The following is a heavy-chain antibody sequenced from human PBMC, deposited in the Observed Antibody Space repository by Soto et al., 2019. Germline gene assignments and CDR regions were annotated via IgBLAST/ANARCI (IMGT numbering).Heavy chain of an antibody. CDR1: GFTFSSYW. V-gene: IGHV3-74*01. Sequence: EVQLVESGGGLVQPGGSLRLSCAASGFTFSSYWMHWVRQAPGKGLVWVSRIKYDGSSTSYADSVKGRATISRDNAENPVNLQMNSRTAEDTAVYYCARGIKTSYGSDVWGQGTTVTVSS. CDR3: ARGIKTSYGSDV. D-gene: IGHD3-10*01. CDR2: IKYDGSST. J-gene: IGHJ6*02.